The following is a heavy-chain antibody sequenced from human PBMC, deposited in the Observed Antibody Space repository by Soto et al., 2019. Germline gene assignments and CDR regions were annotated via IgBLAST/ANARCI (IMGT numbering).Heavy chain of an antibody. Sequence: SVKVSCKASGFTFTSSAVQWVRQARGQRLEWIGWIVVGSGNTNYAQKFQERVTITRDMSTSTAYMELSSLRSEDTAVYYCAAAYYYDSSGYYDGEIDYWGQGTLVTVSS. CDR1: GFTFTSSA. CDR2: IVVGSGNT. D-gene: IGHD3-22*01. CDR3: AAAYYYDSSGYYDGEIDY. V-gene: IGHV1-58*01. J-gene: IGHJ4*02.